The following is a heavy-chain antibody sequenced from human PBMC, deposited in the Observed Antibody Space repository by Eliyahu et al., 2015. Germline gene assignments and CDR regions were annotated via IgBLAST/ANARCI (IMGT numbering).Heavy chain of an antibody. Sequence: EVQLVESGGGLVQPGGSLRLSCAASGLTFSTHWMNWVRQAPGKGLEWVANIKQDGSETHYVGSVKGRFTISRDNANNSLYLHMNSLRAEDTAVYFCAQGYCSDDACYGAPDVWGQGTTVTVSS. D-gene: IGHD2-15*01. CDR2: IKQDGSET. V-gene: IGHV3-7*01. J-gene: IGHJ6*02. CDR3: AQGYCSDDACYGAPDV. CDR1: GLTFSTHW.